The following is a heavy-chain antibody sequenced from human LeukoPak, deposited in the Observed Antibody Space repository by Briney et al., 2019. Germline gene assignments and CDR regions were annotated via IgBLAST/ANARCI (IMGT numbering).Heavy chain of an antibody. CDR3: AGGGGGGYYDSSGSLDY. CDR1: GGSISSGGYY. D-gene: IGHD3-22*01. Sequence: SQTLSLTCTVSGGSISSGGYYWSWIRQHPGKGLEWIGYIYYSGSTYYNPSLKSRVTISVDTSKNQFSLKLSSVTAADTAVYFCAGGGGGGYYDSSGSLDYWGQGTLVTVSS. V-gene: IGHV4-31*03. CDR2: IYYSGST. J-gene: IGHJ4*02.